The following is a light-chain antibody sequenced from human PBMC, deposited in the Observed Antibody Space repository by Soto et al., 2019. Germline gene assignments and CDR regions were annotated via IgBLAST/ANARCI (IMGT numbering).Light chain of an antibody. CDR2: GAS. CDR3: QQYNNWPRT. Sequence: IVMTQSPATLSVSLGERATLSCRASQSINSNLAWYQQKPGQAPRLLIYGASTRATGIPARFSGSGSGTEFTLTISSLQSEDFAVYYCQQYNNWPRTFGQGTKVDI. CDR1: QSINSN. J-gene: IGKJ1*01. V-gene: IGKV3-15*01.